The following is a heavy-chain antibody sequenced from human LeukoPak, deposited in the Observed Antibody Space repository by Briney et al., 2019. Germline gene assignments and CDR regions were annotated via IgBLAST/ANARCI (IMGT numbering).Heavy chain of an antibody. CDR3: AKTNWGAFDI. J-gene: IGHJ3*02. D-gene: IGHD7-27*01. CDR2: IYYSGST. V-gene: IGHV4-59*03. Sequence: SEGLSLTCIVSGGSISSSYWSWIRQPPGKGLEWIGFIYYSGSTNYNPSLKSRVTISVDTSKNLFSLKLSSVTAADTAVYYCAKTNWGAFDIWGQGTMVTVSS. CDR1: GGSISSSY.